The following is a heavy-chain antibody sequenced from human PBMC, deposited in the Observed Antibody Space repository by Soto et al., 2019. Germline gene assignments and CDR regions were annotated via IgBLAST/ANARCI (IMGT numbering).Heavy chain of an antibody. Sequence: QVLLQESGPGLVKPSETLSLTCSVSGGSMSNYYWIWIRQPPGKGLKWIGYIYYSGTTNYNPSLKSRVTISEDTSKNQFSLELKSVTAADTAVYYCARGPARSGYYTWFDPWGQGVLVTVSS. D-gene: IGHD3-3*01. CDR3: ARGPARSGYYTWFDP. J-gene: IGHJ5*02. CDR1: GGSMSNYY. CDR2: IYYSGTT. V-gene: IGHV4-59*01.